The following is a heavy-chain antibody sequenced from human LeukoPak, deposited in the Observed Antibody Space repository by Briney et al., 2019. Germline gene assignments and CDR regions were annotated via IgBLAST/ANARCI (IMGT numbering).Heavy chain of an antibody. CDR3: ARRYSSSWYLPETEY. CDR1: GYTFTSYA. Sequence: GASVKVSCKASGYTFTSYAMNWVRQAPGQGLEWMGWINTNTGNPTYAQGFTGRFVFSLDTSVSTAYLQISSLKAEDTAVYYCARRYSSSWYLPETEYWGQGTLVTVSS. J-gene: IGHJ4*02. CDR2: INTNTGNP. V-gene: IGHV7-4-1*02. D-gene: IGHD6-13*01.